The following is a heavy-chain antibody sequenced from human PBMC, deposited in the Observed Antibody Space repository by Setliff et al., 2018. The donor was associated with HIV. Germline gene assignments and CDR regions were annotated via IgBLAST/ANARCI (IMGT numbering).Heavy chain of an antibody. V-gene: IGHV4-34*01. CDR3: ARHEGGAVAGTWYYFDY. CDR2: INHRGST. D-gene: IGHD6-19*01. Sequence: TLSLTCTVSGDSFSDYYWTWIRQSPGKGLEWIGEINHRGSTNYNPSLKSRVTMSVDTSRNHFSLKLTSVTAADTALYYCARHEGGAVAGTWYYFDYWGHGALVTVSS. CDR1: GDSFSDYY. J-gene: IGHJ4*01.